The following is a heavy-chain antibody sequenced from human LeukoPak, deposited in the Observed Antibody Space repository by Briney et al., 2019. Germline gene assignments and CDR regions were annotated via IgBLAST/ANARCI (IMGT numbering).Heavy chain of an antibody. CDR1: GYSFTTYG. D-gene: IGHD6-13*01. CDR2: ISGYNAKG. Sequence: ASVKVSCKTTGYSFTTYGISWVRQAPGQGLEWMAWISGYNAKGNHAQKFQGRVTMTIDTSTSTAYMELRSLRSGDTAVYYCARDERAAAAGTTGYFDYWGQGTLVTVSS. CDR3: ARDERAAAAGTTGYFDY. J-gene: IGHJ4*02. V-gene: IGHV1-18*01.